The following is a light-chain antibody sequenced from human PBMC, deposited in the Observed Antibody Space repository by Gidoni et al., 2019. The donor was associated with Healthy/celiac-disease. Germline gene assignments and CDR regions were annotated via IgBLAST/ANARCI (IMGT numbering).Light chain of an antibody. CDR3: GTWDSSLSGVV. CDR2: DNK. V-gene: IGLV1-51*01. CDR1: SSNIGANS. Sequence: QSVLTQPPSVSAAPGQKVTISCSGSSSNIGANSVSWYQQFPGEAPQLLIYDNKKRPSGIPDRFSGSKSGTSATLGITGLQSGDEADYYCGTWDSSLSGVVFGGGTKLTVL. J-gene: IGLJ2*01.